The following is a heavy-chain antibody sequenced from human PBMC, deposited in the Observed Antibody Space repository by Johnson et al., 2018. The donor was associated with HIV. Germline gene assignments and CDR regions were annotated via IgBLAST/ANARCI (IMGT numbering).Heavy chain of an antibody. J-gene: IGHJ3*02. CDR1: GFTFSSYA. Sequence: QVQLVESGGGVVQPGRSLRLSCAASGFTFSSYAMHWVRQAPGKGLEWVAVISYDGSNQYCADSVKGRFTISRDNSNKTVYLQMNSLRAEDTAVYYCAIVGIFGVAPDDAFDIWGQGTMVTVSS. CDR2: ISYDGSNQ. CDR3: AIVGIFGVAPDDAFDI. V-gene: IGHV3-30*14. D-gene: IGHD3-3*01.